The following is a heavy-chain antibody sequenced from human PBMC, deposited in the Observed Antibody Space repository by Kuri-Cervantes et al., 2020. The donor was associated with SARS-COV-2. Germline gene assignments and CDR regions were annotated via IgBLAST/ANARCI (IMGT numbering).Heavy chain of an antibody. J-gene: IGHJ6*02. Sequence: GSLRLSCAVSHGAFSNSYWNWIRQSPGKGLEWIGELNPGGSTRYNPSLKSRVTIAIESTKNHFSLRLTSVTAADTAVYYCARGYDSSGYLISGMDVWGQGTTVTVSS. CDR3: ARGYDSSGYLISGMDV. CDR1: HGAFSNSY. V-gene: IGHV4-34*01. D-gene: IGHD3-22*01. CDR2: LNPGGST.